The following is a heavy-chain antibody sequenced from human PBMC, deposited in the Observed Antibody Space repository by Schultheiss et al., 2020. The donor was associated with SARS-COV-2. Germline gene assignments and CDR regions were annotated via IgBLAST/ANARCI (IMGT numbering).Heavy chain of an antibody. D-gene: IGHD4-17*01. Sequence: SETLSLTCTVSGVSISSYCWNWIRQPPGKGLEWIGFIHDSGSTNYNPSLKSRVTMSVDTSKNQFSLKLTSVTAADTAVYYCARGRMTTWTNCYYNYDLDVWGQGTTVTVSS. V-gene: IGHV4-59*12. CDR2: IHDSGST. J-gene: IGHJ6*02. CDR3: ARGRMTTWTNCYYNYDLDV. CDR1: GVSISSYC.